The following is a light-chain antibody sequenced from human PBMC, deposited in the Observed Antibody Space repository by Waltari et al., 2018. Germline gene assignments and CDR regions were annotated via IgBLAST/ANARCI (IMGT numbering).Light chain of an antibody. V-gene: IGKV2-40*01. CDR1: QSLLSSDDGYTY. Sequence: EIVMTQTPLSLSVTPGEPASLSCRPSQSLLSSDDGYTYLAWILQKPGQSPQLLISTLAYRASRVPDRFSGTGSGSNFSLEISRVEAEDVGIYYCMQRLEFPYTFGQGTRLDMK. J-gene: IGKJ2*01. CDR3: MQRLEFPYT. CDR2: TLA.